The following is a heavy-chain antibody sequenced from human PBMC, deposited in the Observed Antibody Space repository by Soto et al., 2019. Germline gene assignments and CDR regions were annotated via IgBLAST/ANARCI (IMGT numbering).Heavy chain of an antibody. CDR1: GGSISSSSYY. CDR2: IYYSGST. Sequence: SETLSLTCTVSGGSISSSSYYWGWIRQPPGKGLEWIGSIYYSGSTYYNPSLKSRVTISVDTSKNQFSLKLSSVTAADTAVYYCARTEEVRGVTSSNWFDPWGQGTLVTVSS. D-gene: IGHD3-10*01. V-gene: IGHV4-39*01. J-gene: IGHJ5*02. CDR3: ARTEEVRGVTSSNWFDP.